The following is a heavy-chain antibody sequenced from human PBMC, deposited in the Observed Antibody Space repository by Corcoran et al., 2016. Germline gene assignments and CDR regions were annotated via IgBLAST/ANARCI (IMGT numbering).Heavy chain of an antibody. J-gene: IGHJ3*02. CDR2: ISYDGSNK. CDR1: GFTLSSYG. CDR3: AKLTGDAFDI. Sequence: QVQLVESGGGVVQPGRSLRLSCAASGFTLSSYGMHWVRQAPGKGLEWVAVISYDGSNKYYADSVKGRFTISRDNSKNTLYLQMNSLRAEDTAVYYCAKLTGDAFDIWGQGTMVTVSS. V-gene: IGHV3-30*18.